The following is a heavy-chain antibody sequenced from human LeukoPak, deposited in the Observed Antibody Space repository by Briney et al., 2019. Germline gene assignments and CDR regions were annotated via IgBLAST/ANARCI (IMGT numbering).Heavy chain of an antibody. CDR1: GFTVSSNY. CDR3: ARNPEDILTGYFDY. V-gene: IGHV3-53*01. D-gene: IGHD3-9*01. Sequence: GWSLRLSCAASGFTVSSNYMSWVRQAPGKGLEWVSVIYSGGSTYYADSVKGRFTISRDNSKNTLYLQMNRLRAEDTAVYYCARNPEDILTGYFDYWGQGTLVTVSS. J-gene: IGHJ4*02. CDR2: IYSGGST.